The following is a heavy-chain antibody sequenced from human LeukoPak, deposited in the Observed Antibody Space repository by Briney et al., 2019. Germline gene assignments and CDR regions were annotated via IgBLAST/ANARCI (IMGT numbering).Heavy chain of an antibody. CDR2: IKQDGSEK. D-gene: IGHD3-9*01. J-gene: IGHJ5*02. Sequence: PGGSLRLSCAASGFTFSSYGMHWVRQAPGKGLEWVANIKQDGSEKYYVDSVKGRFTISRDNAKNSLYLQMNSLRAEDTAVYYCARFRGAAHSHYDILTGFGPWGQGTLVTVSS. CDR1: GFTFSSYG. V-gene: IGHV3-7*01. CDR3: ARFRGAAHSHYDILTGFGP.